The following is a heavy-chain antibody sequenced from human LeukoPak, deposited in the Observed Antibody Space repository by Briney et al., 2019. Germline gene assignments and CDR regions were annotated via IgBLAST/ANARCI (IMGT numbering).Heavy chain of an antibody. D-gene: IGHD3-10*01. CDR2: IYYSGST. Sequence: SETLSLTCAVYGGSFSGYYWSWIRQPPGKGLEWIGYIYYSGSTNYNPSLKSRVTISVDTSKNQFSLKLSSVTAADTAVYYCARARYYGSGSPDYYYGMDVWGQGTTVTVSS. V-gene: IGHV4-59*01. J-gene: IGHJ6*02. CDR1: GGSFSGYY. CDR3: ARARYYGSGSPDYYYGMDV.